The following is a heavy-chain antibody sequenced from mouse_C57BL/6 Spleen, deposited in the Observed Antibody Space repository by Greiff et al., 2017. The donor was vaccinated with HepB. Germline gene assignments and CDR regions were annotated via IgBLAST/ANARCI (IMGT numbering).Heavy chain of an antibody. Sequence: QVQLQQPGAELVKPGASVKMSCKASGYTFTSYWLTWVKQRPGQGLEWIGDIYPGSGSTNYNEKFKSKATLTVDTSSSTAYLQLRSLTSEDSAVYYCAIAGNYFDYWGQGTTLTVSS. J-gene: IGHJ2*01. CDR1: GYTFTSYW. V-gene: IGHV1-55*01. CDR2: IYPGSGST. CDR3: AIAGNYFDY.